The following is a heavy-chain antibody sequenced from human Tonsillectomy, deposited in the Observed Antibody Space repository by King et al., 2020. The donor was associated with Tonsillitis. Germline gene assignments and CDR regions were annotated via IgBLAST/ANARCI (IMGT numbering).Heavy chain of an antibody. V-gene: IGHV3-23*04. D-gene: IGHD4-17*01. Sequence: QLVQSGGGLVQPGGSLRLSCAASGFTFSSYAMSWVRQAPGKGLEWVSAISGSGGSTYYADTVKGRFTISRDNSKNTLYLQMNSLRSEDKAVYYCANSVMTTLTTFAAFDIWGQGTMVTVSS. CDR3: ANSVMTTLTTFAAFDI. J-gene: IGHJ3*02. CDR2: ISGSGGST. CDR1: GFTFSSYA.